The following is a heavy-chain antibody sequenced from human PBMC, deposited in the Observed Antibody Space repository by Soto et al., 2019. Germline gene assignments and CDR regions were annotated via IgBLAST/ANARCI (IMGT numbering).Heavy chain of an antibody. Sequence: QEQLVESGGGVVQPGGSLRLSCAASGFTFGAYDMHWVRQAPGKGLEWVAAVSHDGRNEYYADSVKGRFTISRDNSKDALFLQMNSLRPEDTAIHFCARGKWVGESGMDVWGQGTTVTVSS. J-gene: IGHJ6*02. CDR3: ARGKWVGESGMDV. CDR1: GFTFGAYD. V-gene: IGHV3-30*04. CDR2: VSHDGRNE. D-gene: IGHD3-16*01.